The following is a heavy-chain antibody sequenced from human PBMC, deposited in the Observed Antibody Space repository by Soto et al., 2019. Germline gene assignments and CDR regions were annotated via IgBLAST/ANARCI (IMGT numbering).Heavy chain of an antibody. CDR1: GYTFTSYA. CDR3: ARGGQWLVRGPFDY. CDR2: INAGNGNT. Sequence: ASVKVSCKASGYTFTSYAMHWGRQAPGQRLEWMGWINAGNGNTKYSQKFQGRVTITRDTSASTAYMELSSLRSEDTAVYYCARGGQWLVRGPFDYWGQGTLVTVSS. J-gene: IGHJ4*02. V-gene: IGHV1-3*01. D-gene: IGHD6-19*01.